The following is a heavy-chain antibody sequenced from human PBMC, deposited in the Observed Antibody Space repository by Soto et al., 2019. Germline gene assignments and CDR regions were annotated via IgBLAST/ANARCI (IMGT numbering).Heavy chain of an antibody. D-gene: IGHD4-17*01. J-gene: IGHJ4*02. V-gene: IGHV3-23*01. CDR2: ISGSGADT. Sequence: HPGGSLRLSCAASGFTFNNYAMSWVRQAPGKGLQCVSAISGSGADTYYADSVKGRFTISRDNSKNTLYLQMNSLRAEDTAVYYCAKDPSVSTAYYFDYWGQGALVTVSS. CDR1: GFTFNNYA. CDR3: AKDPSVSTAYYFDY.